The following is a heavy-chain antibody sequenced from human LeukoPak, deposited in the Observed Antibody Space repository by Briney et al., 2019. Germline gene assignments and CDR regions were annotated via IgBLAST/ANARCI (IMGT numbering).Heavy chain of an antibody. D-gene: IGHD6-19*01. Sequence: GGSLRLSCAASGFTFSSYSFHWVRQAPGKGLEWLAVISYDENTKYYADSVKGRFTISRDNSKNTLYLQTNSLRAEDTAVYYCAITSMAVTGTLDYWGQGALVTVSS. CDR1: GFTFSSYS. V-gene: IGHV3-30*03. J-gene: IGHJ4*02. CDR2: ISYDENTK. CDR3: AITSMAVTGTLDY.